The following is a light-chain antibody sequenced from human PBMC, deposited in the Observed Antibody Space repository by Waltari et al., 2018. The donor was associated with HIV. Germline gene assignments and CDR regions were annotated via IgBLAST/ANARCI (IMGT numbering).Light chain of an antibody. V-gene: IGLV2-11*01. CDR2: DVT. J-gene: IGLJ3*02. CDR3: CSYAGSYTLV. Sequence: QSALTQPRPVSGSPGQSVTISCTGTSSAVGGYKYVSWYQQHPAKAPKLMIYDVTKRPSGVPDRFSGSKSVNTASLTISGLEAEDEADYYCCSYAGSYTLVFGGGTKLTVL. CDR1: SSAVGGYKY.